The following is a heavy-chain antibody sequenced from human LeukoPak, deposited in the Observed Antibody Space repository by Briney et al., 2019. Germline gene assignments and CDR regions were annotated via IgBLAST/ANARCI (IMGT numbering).Heavy chain of an antibody. D-gene: IGHD6-13*01. J-gene: IGHJ4*02. Sequence: PSETLSLTCAVYGGSFSGYYWSWIRQPPGKGLEWIGEINHSGNTNYNPSLKSRVTISVDTSKNLFSLKLSSVTAVDTAVYYCARDPAAAYITLTHFDYWGQGTLVTVSS. CDR2: INHSGNT. CDR3: ARDPAAAYITLTHFDY. V-gene: IGHV4-34*01. CDR1: GGSFSGYY.